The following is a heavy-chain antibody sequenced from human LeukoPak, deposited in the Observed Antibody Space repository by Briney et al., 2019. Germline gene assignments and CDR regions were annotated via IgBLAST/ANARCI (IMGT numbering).Heavy chain of an antibody. Sequence: PGGSLRLSCAASGFTFSSYSMNWVRQAPGKGLEWVSYAAAGGFISYAGSVRGRFTISRDNAKNSLYLQMNSLRDEDTAVYYCVREGFYSGYDRWGQGTLVTVSS. CDR3: VREGFYSGYDR. CDR2: AAAGGFI. V-gene: IGHV3-48*02. J-gene: IGHJ4*02. D-gene: IGHD5-12*01. CDR1: GFTFSSYS.